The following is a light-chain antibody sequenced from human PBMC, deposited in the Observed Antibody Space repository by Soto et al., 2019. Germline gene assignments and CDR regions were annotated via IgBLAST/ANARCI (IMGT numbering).Light chain of an antibody. Sequence: EIVVTQSPATLSVSPGERATLSCRASQTVSNNLAWYQKKPGQAPRLLIYGASTRATGIPARLSGSWFGTEFTRTISSLQSDDVAVYYCQQYNNWWTFGQGTRVEIK. CDR1: QTVSNN. J-gene: IGKJ1*01. CDR2: GAS. V-gene: IGKV3-15*01. CDR3: QQYNNWWT.